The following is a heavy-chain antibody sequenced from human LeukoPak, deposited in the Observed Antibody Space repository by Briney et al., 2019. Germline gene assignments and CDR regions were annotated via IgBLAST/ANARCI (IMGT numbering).Heavy chain of an antibody. CDR2: INPSGGST. J-gene: IGHJ4*02. CDR3: ARQWDAGVDY. D-gene: IGHD1-26*01. V-gene: IGHV1-46*01. Sequence: GASVKVSCKASGYTFTSYYMHWVRQAPGQGLEWMGLINPSGGSTTYARKFQGRVTMARDTSTTTFYMELSSLRSEDTAVYYCARQWDAGVDYWGQGTLVTVSS. CDR1: GYTFTSYY.